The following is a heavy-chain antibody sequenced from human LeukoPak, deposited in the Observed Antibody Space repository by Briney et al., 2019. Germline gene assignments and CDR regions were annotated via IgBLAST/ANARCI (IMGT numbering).Heavy chain of an antibody. D-gene: IGHD1-26*01. J-gene: IGHJ5*02. V-gene: IGHV3-7*01. CDR2: IKQDGSEK. CDR3: ARNSGSHP. CDR1: GFSFSTLW. Sequence: GGSLRLSCAASGFSFSTLWMSWVRQAPGKGLEWVANIKQDGSEKYYVDSVKGRFTISRDNAKNSLYLQMNSLRAEDTAVYYCARNSGSHPWGQGTLVTVSS.